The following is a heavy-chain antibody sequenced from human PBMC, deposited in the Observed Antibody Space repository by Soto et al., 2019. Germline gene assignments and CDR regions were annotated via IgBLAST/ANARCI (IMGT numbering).Heavy chain of an antibody. D-gene: IGHD6-13*01. CDR2: ISTLSTYK. CDR3: ATGAGGTPPHYFDY. CDR1: GFTFSDYY. Sequence: PGGSLRLSCVASGFTFSDYYMTWIRQAPGKGLEWISYISTLSTYKDYADSVKGRFTISRDNAKNSVYLQMNSLRAEDTAVYYCATGAGGTPPHYFDYWGQGTLVTVSS. J-gene: IGHJ4*02. V-gene: IGHV3-11*06.